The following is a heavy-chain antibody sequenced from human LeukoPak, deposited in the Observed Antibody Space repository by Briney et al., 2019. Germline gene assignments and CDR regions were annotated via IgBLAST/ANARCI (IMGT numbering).Heavy chain of an antibody. CDR1: GYTFTSYD. Sequence: ASVKVSCKASGYTFTSYDINWVRQATGQGLEWMGWMNPNSGNTGYAQKFQGRVTITRNTSISTAYMELSSLRSEDTAVYYCARGAPFIAAAGTALDYWGQGTLVTVSS. J-gene: IGHJ4*02. V-gene: IGHV1-8*03. D-gene: IGHD6-13*01. CDR2: MNPNSGNT. CDR3: ARGAPFIAAAGTALDY.